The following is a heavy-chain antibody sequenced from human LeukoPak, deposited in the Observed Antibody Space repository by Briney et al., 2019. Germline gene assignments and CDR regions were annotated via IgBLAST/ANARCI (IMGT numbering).Heavy chain of an antibody. J-gene: IGHJ6*03. CDR1: GYPFTAYY. CDR2: LNPDSGDT. CDR3: ARASITTFGVIIIPVGSPAYYMDV. D-gene: IGHD3-3*01. Sequence: ASVKVSCKASGYPFTAYYIHWVRQAPGQGLEWMGWLNPDSGDTNYALKFQGGVTMTRDTSISTAYMELNRLTSGDTAVYYCARASITTFGVIIIPVGSPAYYMDVWGKGTTVTVSS. V-gene: IGHV1-2*02.